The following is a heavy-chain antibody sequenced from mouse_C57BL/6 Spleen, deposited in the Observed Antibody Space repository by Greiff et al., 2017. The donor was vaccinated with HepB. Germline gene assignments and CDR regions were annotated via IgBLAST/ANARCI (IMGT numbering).Heavy chain of an antibody. V-gene: IGHV3-6*01. Sequence: EVQLQESGPGLVKPSQSLSLTCSVTGYSITSGYYWNWIRQFPGNKLEWMGYISYDGSNNYNPSLKNRISITRDTSKNQFFLKLNSVTTEDTATYYCATCLLPYAMDYWGQGTSVTVSS. D-gene: IGHD2-10*01. CDR1: GYSITSGYY. CDR3: ATCLLPYAMDY. CDR2: ISYDGSN. J-gene: IGHJ4*01.